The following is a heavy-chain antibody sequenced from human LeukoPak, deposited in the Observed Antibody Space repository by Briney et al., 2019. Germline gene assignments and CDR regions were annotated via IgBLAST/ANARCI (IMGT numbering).Heavy chain of an antibody. CDR2: IYYSGST. CDR1: ASSISSYY. CDR3: ARGAPQRSWHYFDY. Sequence: SETLSLTCTVSASSISSYYWSWIRQPPGKGLEWIGYIYYSGSTNYNPSLKSRVTISVDTSKNQFSLKLSSVTAADTAVYYCARGAPQRSWHYFDYWGQGTLVTVSS. D-gene: IGHD1-26*01. J-gene: IGHJ4*02. V-gene: IGHV4-59*01.